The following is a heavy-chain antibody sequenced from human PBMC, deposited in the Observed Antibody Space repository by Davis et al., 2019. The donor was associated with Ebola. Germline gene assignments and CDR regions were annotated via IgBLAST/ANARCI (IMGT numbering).Heavy chain of an antibody. CDR1: GYTFTSYH. J-gene: IGHJ4*02. Sequence: ASVQVSCKASGYTFTSYHISWVRQAPGQGLEWWGWISVYNCNTNYIQNLQGRVTMTADTSTSTAYMELRSLRSADTAVYYYARHSGYYYFDFWGQGTLVTVSS. CDR2: ISVYNCNT. D-gene: IGHD3-22*01. CDR3: ARHSGYYYFDF. V-gene: IGHV1-18*04.